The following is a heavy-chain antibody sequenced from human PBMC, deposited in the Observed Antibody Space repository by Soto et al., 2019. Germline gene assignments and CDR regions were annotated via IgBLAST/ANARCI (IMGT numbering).Heavy chain of an antibody. CDR2: IDWDDDK. V-gene: IGHV2-5*02. J-gene: IGHJ4*02. CDR1: GFSLSTSGVG. D-gene: IGHD6-13*01. Sequence: QITLKESGPTLVKPTQTLTLTCTFSGFSLSTSGVGVGWIRQPPEKALECLALIDWDDDKRYNPSLNSRLTITKDTSKNPVVLTMSSMDPVDTATYYCAPRRPYSSSWNWGNFAYWGPGTQVTVSS. CDR3: APRRPYSSSWNWGNFAY.